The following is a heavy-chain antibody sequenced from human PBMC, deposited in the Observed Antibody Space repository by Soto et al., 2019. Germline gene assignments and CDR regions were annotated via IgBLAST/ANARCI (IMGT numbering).Heavy chain of an antibody. D-gene: IGHD3-16*02. Sequence: QVQLVQSGAEVKKPGSSVKVSCKASGGTFSSYTISWVRQAPGQGLEWMGRIIPILGIANYAQKFQGRVTITADKYTRTAYMELSSLRSEDTAVYYCAREHEVVDYYYYYMDVWGKGTTVTVSS. J-gene: IGHJ6*03. CDR3: AREHEVVDYYYYYMDV. CDR2: IIPILGIA. V-gene: IGHV1-69*08. CDR1: GGTFSSYT.